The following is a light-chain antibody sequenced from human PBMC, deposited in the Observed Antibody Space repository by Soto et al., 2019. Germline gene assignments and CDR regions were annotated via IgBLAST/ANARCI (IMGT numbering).Light chain of an antibody. CDR3: SSYGGNTNLV. CDR2: EVA. J-gene: IGLJ3*02. Sequence: QSVLTQPPSASGSPGQSVTISCTGTSSDIGDYDYVSWYQHLPGKAPKLMIYEVARRLSGVPDRFSGSKSGNTASLTVSGLQAEDEADYYCSSYGGNTNLVFGGGTKLAAL. CDR1: SSDIGDYDY. V-gene: IGLV2-8*01.